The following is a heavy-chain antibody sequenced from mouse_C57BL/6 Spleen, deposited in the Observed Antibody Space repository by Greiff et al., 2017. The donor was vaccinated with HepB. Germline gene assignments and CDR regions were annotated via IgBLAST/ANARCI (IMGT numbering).Heavy chain of an antibody. V-gene: IGHV1-5*01. CDR3: TRAQATSLYAMDY. CDR1: GYTFTSYW. Sequence: DVKLVESGTVLARPGASVKMSCKTSGYTFTSYWMHWVKQRPGQGLEWIGAIYPGNSDTSYNQKFKGKAKLTAVTSASTAYMELSSLTNEDSAVYYCTRAQATSLYAMDYWGQGTSVTVSS. CDR2: IYPGNSDT. D-gene: IGHD3-2*02. J-gene: IGHJ4*01.